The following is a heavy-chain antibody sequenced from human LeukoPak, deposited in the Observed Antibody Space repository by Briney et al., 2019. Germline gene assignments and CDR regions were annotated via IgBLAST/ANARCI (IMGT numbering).Heavy chain of an antibody. J-gene: IGHJ4*02. CDR3: AKASYGRGYYFDY. CDR2: ISWNSGSI. Sequence: GGSLRLSCAASGFTFDDYAMHWVRQAPGKGLEWVSGISWNSGSIGYADSVKGRFTISRDNAKNSLYLQMNSLRAEDTALYYCAKASYGRGYYFDYWGQGTLVTVSS. D-gene: IGHD5-18*01. CDR1: GFTFDDYA. V-gene: IGHV3-9*01.